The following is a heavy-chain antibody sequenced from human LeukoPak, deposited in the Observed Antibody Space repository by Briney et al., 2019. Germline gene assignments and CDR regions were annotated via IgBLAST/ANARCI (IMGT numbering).Heavy chain of an antibody. CDR3: AKDLHYGSADY. D-gene: IGHD3-10*01. CDR2: INPDGSTT. Sequence: GGSLRLSCAASGFTLSNYWMHWVRQDPGKGLVWVSFINPDGSTTNYADSVKGRFTISRDNAKNALYLQMNSLRAEDTAVYYCAKDLHYGSADYWGQGTPVTVSS. J-gene: IGHJ4*02. V-gene: IGHV3-74*01. CDR1: GFTLSNYW.